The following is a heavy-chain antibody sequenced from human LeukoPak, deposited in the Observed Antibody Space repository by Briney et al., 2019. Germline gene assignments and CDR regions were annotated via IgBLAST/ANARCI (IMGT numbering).Heavy chain of an antibody. V-gene: IGHV3-7*03. CDR3: ARDRAATGGGMDV. CDR2: IRQDGSEK. D-gene: IGHD1-26*01. J-gene: IGHJ6*04. Sequence: GGSLSLSCAASGFTFSSYWMSWVCQAPGKGLEWVANIRQDGSEKYYVDSVKGRFTISRDNAKNSLYLQMNSLRAEDTAVYYCARDRAATGGGMDVWGKGTTVTVSS. CDR1: GFTFSSYW.